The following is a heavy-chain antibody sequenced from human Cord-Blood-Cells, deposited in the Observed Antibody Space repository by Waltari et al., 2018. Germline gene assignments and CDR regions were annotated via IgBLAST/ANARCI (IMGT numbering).Heavy chain of an antibody. CDR2: INPNRSGT. CDR3: ARDSGYWFDP. CDR1: GYTFTGYY. Sequence: QVQLVQSGAEVKKPGASVKVSCKASGYTFTGYYMHWVRQAPGQGLELMGWINPNRSGTNYTQKFQGMVTMTRDTSISTAYMELSRLRSDDTAVYYCARDSGYWFDPWGQGTLVTVSS. D-gene: IGHD5-12*01. J-gene: IGHJ5*02. V-gene: IGHV1-2*02.